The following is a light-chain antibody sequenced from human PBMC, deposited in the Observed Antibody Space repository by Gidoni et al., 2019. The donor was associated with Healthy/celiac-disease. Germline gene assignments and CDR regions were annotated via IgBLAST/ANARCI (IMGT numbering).Light chain of an antibody. Sequence: QSALTQPASVSRSPGQSITLSCTGTSSDVGSYNLVSWYQQHPGKAPKLMIYEVSKRPSGVSNRFSGSKSGNTASLTISGLQAEDEADYYCCSYAGSSTVFGGGTKLTVL. V-gene: IGLV2-23*02. J-gene: IGLJ3*02. CDR1: SSDVGSYNL. CDR2: EVS. CDR3: CSYAGSSTV.